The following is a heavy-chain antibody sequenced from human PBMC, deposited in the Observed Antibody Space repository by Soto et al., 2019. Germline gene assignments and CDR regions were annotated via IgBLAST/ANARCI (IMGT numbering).Heavy chain of an antibody. CDR2: ISAYNGNT. Sequence: ASVKVSCKASGYTFTGYGISWVRQAPGQGLEWMGWISAYNGNTNYAQKLQGRVTMTTDTSTSTAYMELRSLRSDDTAVYYCAGDGIAAAQGRFDYWGQGTLVTVSS. D-gene: IGHD6-13*01. V-gene: IGHV1-18*01. CDR3: AGDGIAAAQGRFDY. J-gene: IGHJ4*02. CDR1: GYTFTGYG.